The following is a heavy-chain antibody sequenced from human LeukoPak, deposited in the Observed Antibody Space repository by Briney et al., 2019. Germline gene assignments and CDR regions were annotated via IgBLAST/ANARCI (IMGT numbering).Heavy chain of an antibody. CDR2: IKQDGSEK. Sequence: GGSLRLSCAASGFTFSSYWMSWVRQAPGKGLEWVANIKQDGSEKYYVDSLKGRFTISRDNAKNSLYLQMNSLRAEDTAVYYCARDSTGDCSGGSCYYNYWGQGTLVTVSS. V-gene: IGHV3-7*01. D-gene: IGHD2-15*01. CDR3: ARDSTGDCSGGSCYYNY. J-gene: IGHJ4*02. CDR1: GFTFSSYW.